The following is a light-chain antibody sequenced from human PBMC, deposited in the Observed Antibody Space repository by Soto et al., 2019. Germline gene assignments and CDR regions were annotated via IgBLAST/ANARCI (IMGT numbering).Light chain of an antibody. CDR3: QTWDTGIRI. J-gene: IGLJ2*01. CDR2: LNTDGSH. V-gene: IGLV4-69*01. Sequence: QLVLTQSPSASASLGASVKLTCTLSSGHSSYAIAWHQQQPEKGPRYLMKLNTDGSHSKGDGIPNRFSGSSSGAERYLTVSSLQSEDEADYYCQTWDTGIRIFGGGTK. CDR1: SGHSSYA.